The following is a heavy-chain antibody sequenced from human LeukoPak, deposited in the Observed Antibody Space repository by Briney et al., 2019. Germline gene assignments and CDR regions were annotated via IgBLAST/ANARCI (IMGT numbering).Heavy chain of an antibody. D-gene: IGHD6-19*01. CDR2: VYYSGNT. CDR1: GGSISSSSSY. Sequence: SETLSLTCTVSGGSISSSSSYWGWIRQPPGKGLEWIGSVYYSGNTYYNPPLKSRVTVSVDTSKNHFSLKLSSVTAADTAVYYCARHLPGWYYFDYWGQGTRVTVSS. CDR3: ARHLPGWYYFDY. V-gene: IGHV4-39*01. J-gene: IGHJ4*02.